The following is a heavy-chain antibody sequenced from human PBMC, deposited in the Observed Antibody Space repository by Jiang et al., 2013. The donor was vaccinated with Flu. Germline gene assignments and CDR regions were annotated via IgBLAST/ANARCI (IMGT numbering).Heavy chain of an antibody. Sequence: SGPGLVKPSETLSLTCAVSGYSISNGYYWGWIRQPPGKGLEWIGNIFHSGNIYYNPSLKSRVTILVDTSKNQFSLKLNSVTAADTAVYYCAAGYSSGWGQPPSLDYWGQGTLVTVSS. J-gene: IGHJ4*02. D-gene: IGHD6-19*01. CDR3: AAGYSSGWGQPPSLDY. V-gene: IGHV4-38-2*01. CDR1: GYSISNGYY. CDR2: IFHSGNI.